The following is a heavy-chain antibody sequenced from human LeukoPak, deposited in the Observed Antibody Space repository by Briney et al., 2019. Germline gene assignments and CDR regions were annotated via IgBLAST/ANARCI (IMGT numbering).Heavy chain of an antibody. Sequence: PSETLSLTCTVSGGSISSYYWTWLRQPPGKGLEWVGYISYSGNTNHNPSLKSRDTMSVDTSKSQFSLKLNSVTAADTAVYYCACLSSNGRRAFDIWGQGTMVTVSS. CDR1: GGSISSYY. D-gene: IGHD2-8*01. V-gene: IGHV4-59*08. J-gene: IGHJ3*02. CDR3: ACLSSNGRRAFDI. CDR2: ISYSGNT.